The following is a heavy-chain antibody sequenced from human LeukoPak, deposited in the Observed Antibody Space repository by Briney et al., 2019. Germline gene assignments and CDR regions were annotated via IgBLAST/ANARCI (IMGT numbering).Heavy chain of an antibody. J-gene: IGHJ4*02. CDR1: GVSIGSSGHY. CDR2: IYYDGSD. CDR3: ARQSFYDFWTFDS. V-gene: IGHV4-39*01. D-gene: IGHD3-3*01. Sequence: SETLSLTCTVSGVSIGSSGHYWGWIRQPPGKGLEWIASIYYDGSDFYNPSLRSRVTISVDTSKNQFSLEVTSVTAADTAVYYCARQSFYDFWTFDSWGQGTLVTVSS.